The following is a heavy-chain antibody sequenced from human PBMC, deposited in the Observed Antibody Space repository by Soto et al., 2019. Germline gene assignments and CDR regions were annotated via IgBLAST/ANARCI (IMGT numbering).Heavy chain of an antibody. CDR1: GFTFSDFA. CDR3: AAPRDEYGSGVSWFTYGMDI. CDR2: LDGAGGST. Sequence: GGSLRLSCFESGFTFSDFAMTWVRHVPGRGLEWVASLDGAGGSTYYAESVRGRFSISRDNSQNTLFLQMKRLTVDDTAIYYCAAPRDEYGSGVSWFTYGMDIWGQGTTVTVSS. V-gene: IGHV3-23*01. J-gene: IGHJ6*02. D-gene: IGHD3-10*01.